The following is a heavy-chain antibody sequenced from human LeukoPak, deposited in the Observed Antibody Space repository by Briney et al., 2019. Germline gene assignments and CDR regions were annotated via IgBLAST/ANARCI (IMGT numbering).Heavy chain of an antibody. Sequence: KIGESLKISCKASGYSFSNYWIGWVRQMPGKGLEWMGIIYPGDSDTRYSPSFQGQVTISADKSISTAYLQWSSLKASDTAMYYCARQDSGIYSRFDYWGQGTLVTVSS. CDR3: ARQDSGIYSRFDY. CDR1: GYSFSNYW. J-gene: IGHJ4*02. D-gene: IGHD1-26*01. V-gene: IGHV5-51*01. CDR2: IYPGDSDT.